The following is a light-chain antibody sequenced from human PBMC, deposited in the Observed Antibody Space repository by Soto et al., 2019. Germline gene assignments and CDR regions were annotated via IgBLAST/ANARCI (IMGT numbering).Light chain of an antibody. Sequence: QSALTQPASVSGSPGQSITISCPGTSSDVGGSKCVSWYQQYPGKVPKLLINKVSNRPSGVSTRFSGSKSGNTASLTISGLLAEDEADYFCTSSTSDSLYVVGSGTKLTVL. CDR3: TSSTSDSLYV. J-gene: IGLJ1*01. V-gene: IGLV2-14*01. CDR2: KVS. CDR1: SSDVGGSKC.